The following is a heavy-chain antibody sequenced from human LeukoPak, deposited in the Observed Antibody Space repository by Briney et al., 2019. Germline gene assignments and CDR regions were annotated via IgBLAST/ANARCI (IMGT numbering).Heavy chain of an antibody. Sequence: SETLSLTCTVSGYSISSGYYWGWIRQPPGKGLEWIGSIYHSGSTYYNPSLKSRVTISVDTSKNQFSLKLSSVTAADTAVYYCASLYCSSTSCYFVYWGQGTLVTVSS. CDR1: GYSISSGYY. J-gene: IGHJ4*02. D-gene: IGHD2-2*01. CDR3: ASLYCSSTSCYFVY. V-gene: IGHV4-38-2*02. CDR2: IYHSGST.